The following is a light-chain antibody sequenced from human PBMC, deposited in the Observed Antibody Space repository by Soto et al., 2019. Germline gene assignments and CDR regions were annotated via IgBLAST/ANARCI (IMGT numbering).Light chain of an antibody. CDR3: QQAYGAPPT. Sequence: DIQMTQSPSSLSASVGGRVTITCRASQSITTYLNWYQQTSGEAPKLPIYAAARLQTGVPSRFSGSGSGTDFTLTISSLQPEDFATYYCQQAYGAPPTFGQGTKV. V-gene: IGKV1-39*01. J-gene: IGKJ1*01. CDR2: AAA. CDR1: QSITTY.